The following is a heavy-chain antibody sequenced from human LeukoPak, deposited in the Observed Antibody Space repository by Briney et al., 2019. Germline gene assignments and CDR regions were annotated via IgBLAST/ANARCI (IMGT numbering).Heavy chain of an antibody. J-gene: IGHJ4*02. V-gene: IGHV3-15*01. D-gene: IGHD3-9*01. CDR3: TTDYDILTGYYFGY. Sequence: GGSLRLSCAASGFTFSNAWMSWVRQAPGKGLEWVGRIKSKTDGGTTDYAAPVKGRFTISRDDSKNTLYLQMNSLKTEDTAVYYCTTDYDILTGYYFGYWGQGTQVTVSS. CDR2: IKSKTDGGTT. CDR1: GFTFSNAW.